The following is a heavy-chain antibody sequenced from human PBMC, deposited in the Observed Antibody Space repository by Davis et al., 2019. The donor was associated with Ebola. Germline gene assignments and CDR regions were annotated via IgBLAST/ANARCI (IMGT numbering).Heavy chain of an antibody. CDR3: ANDLGYCTDGSCYYDHYGMDV. CDR2: IWFDGRNA. D-gene: IGHD2-15*01. Sequence: GESLKISCVVSGLTFSRYGMHWVRQTPGKGLEWVAFIWFDGRNAHYIDSVKGRFTISRDNSKNTLYLQMNSLSAEDTAVYYCANDLGYCTDGSCYYDHYGMDVWGQGTTVTVAS. V-gene: IGHV3-30*02. CDR1: GLTFSRYG. J-gene: IGHJ6*02.